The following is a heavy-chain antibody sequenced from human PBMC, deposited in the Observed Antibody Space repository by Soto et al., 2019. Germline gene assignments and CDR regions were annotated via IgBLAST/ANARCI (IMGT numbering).Heavy chain of an antibody. Sequence: QVQLQESGPGLVKPSGTLSLTCAVSGDSISSDKWWSWIRQPPGKGLQWIGEIYHSGSTKYNPSLKSRVIISVVKSKNQFSLKLSSVTDGDTAVYYCARGETQQQRDYWGQGTLVTVSS. V-gene: IGHV4-4*02. J-gene: IGHJ4*02. D-gene: IGHD6-13*01. CDR3: ARGETQQQRDY. CDR1: GDSISSDKW. CDR2: IYHSGST.